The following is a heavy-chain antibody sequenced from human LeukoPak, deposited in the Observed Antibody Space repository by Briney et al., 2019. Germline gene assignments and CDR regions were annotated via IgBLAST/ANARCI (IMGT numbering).Heavy chain of an antibody. D-gene: IGHD2-2*01. CDR3: ARRYCSSTSCLNYFDP. Sequence: SETLSLTSTVSGGSISSSSYYWGWIRQPPWKGLEWIGSIYYSGSTYYNPSLKSRVTISVDTSKNQFSLKLSSVTAADRAVYYCARRYCSSTSCLNYFDPWGQGTLVTVSS. CDR1: GGSISSSSYY. V-gene: IGHV4-39*01. J-gene: IGHJ5*02. CDR2: IYYSGST.